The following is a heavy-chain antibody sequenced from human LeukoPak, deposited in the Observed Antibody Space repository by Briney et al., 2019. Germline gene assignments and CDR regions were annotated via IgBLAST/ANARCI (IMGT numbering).Heavy chain of an antibody. V-gene: IGHV3-23*01. Sequence: GGSLRLSCAASGFTFSSYAMSWVRQAPGKGLEWVSYISSSSGYTNYADSVKGRFTISRDNSKNTLYLQMNSLRAEDTAVYYCAKVNGVVITSGYWYFDLWGRGTLVTVSS. D-gene: IGHD3-3*01. CDR2: ISSSSGYT. J-gene: IGHJ2*01. CDR1: GFTFSSYA. CDR3: AKVNGVVITSGYWYFDL.